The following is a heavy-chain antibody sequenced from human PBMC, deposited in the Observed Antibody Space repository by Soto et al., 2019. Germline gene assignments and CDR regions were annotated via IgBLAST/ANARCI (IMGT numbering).Heavy chain of an antibody. Sequence: QVQLVQSGAEVKKPGSSVKVSCKASGGTFSSYAISWVRQAPGQGLEWMGGIIPIFGTANYAQKFQGRVTITADESTSTASMEMSSLRTEDTAVYYCARDRRPPLTRQLVRSGYYYYGMDVWGQGTTVTVSS. D-gene: IGHD6-13*01. CDR1: GGTFSSYA. CDR3: ARDRRPPLTRQLVRSGYYYYGMDV. V-gene: IGHV1-69*01. CDR2: IIPIFGTA. J-gene: IGHJ6*02.